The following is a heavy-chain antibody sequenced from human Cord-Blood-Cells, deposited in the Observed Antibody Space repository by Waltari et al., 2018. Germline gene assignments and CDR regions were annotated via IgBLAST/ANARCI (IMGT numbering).Heavy chain of an antibody. CDR1: GYTFTGYY. D-gene: IGHD7-27*01. Sequence: QVQLVQSGAEVKKPGASVKVSCKASGYTFTGYYMHWVRQAPGQGLEWMGWINPNSGGTNYAQKVQGGVTMTRDTSISTAYMELSRLRSDDTAVYYCARGAAGESYWYFDLWGRGTLVTVSS. CDR2: INPNSGGT. V-gene: IGHV1-2*02. J-gene: IGHJ2*01. CDR3: ARGAAGESYWYFDL.